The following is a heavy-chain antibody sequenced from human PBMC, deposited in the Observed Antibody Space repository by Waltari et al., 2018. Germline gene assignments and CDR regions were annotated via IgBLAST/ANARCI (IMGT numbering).Heavy chain of an antibody. J-gene: IGHJ3*02. CDR3: ARDRLYYDSSGYYFDAFDI. CDR1: GGSISSHY. CDR2: IYYSGRT. Sequence: QVQLQESGPGLVKPSETLSLTCTVYGGSISSHYWSWIRQPPGKGLEWIGYIYYSGRTNYNPALKSLVTISVDTSKNQFSLKLSSVTAADTAVYYCARDRLYYDSSGYYFDAFDIWGQGTMVTVSS. V-gene: IGHV4-59*11. D-gene: IGHD3-22*01.